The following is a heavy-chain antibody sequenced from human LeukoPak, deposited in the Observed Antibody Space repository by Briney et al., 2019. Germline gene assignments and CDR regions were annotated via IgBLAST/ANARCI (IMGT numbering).Heavy chain of an antibody. CDR3: ARDLNSSGWKRFDY. CDR2: TYYRSNFYN. J-gene: IGHJ4*02. V-gene: IGHV6-1*01. D-gene: IGHD6-19*01. CDR1: GDSVSNNRAA. Sequence: SQTLSLTCVISGDSVSNNRAAWNWIRQSPSRGLGWLGRTYYRSNFYNDYAVSVKSRITINADTSKNQFSLQLNSVTPEDTAVYYCARDLNSSGWKRFDYWGQGTLVTVSS.